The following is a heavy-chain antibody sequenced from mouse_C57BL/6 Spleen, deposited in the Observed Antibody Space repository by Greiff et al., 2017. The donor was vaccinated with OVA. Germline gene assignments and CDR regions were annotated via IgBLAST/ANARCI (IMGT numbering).Heavy chain of an antibody. CDR1: GFNIKNTY. Sequence: EVQLVASVAELVRPGASVKLSCTASGFNIKNTYMHWVKQRPVQGLEWIGRLDPANGNTKYAPKFQGKATITADTSSNTAYLQLSSLTSEDTAIYYCAPYDYDGWFAYWGQGTLVTVSA. CDR3: APYDYDGWFAY. J-gene: IGHJ3*01. CDR2: LDPANGNT. D-gene: IGHD2-4*01. V-gene: IGHV14-3*01.